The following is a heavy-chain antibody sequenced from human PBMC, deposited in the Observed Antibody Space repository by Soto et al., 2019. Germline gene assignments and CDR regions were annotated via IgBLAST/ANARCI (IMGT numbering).Heavy chain of an antibody. Sequence: GGSLRLSCAASGFTFGDYYMTWVRQAPGKGLEWISYDGSNKYYADSVKGRFTISRDNSKNTLYLQMNSLRAEDTAVYYCARDKRDLRFLEWSYYFDYWGQGTLVTVSS. J-gene: IGHJ4*02. CDR3: ARDKRDLRFLEWSYYFDY. CDR2: SYDGSNK. CDR1: GFTFGDYY. D-gene: IGHD3-3*01. V-gene: IGHV3-30-3*01.